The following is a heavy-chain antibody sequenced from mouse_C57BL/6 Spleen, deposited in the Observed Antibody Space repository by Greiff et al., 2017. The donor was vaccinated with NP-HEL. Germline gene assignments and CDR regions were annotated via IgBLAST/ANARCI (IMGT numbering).Heavy chain of an antibody. CDR2: IYPRSGNT. D-gene: IGHD2-4*01. CDR1: GYTFTSYG. Sequence: VQLQQSGAELARPGASVKLSCKASGYTFTSYGISWVKQRTGQGLEWIGEIYPRSGNTYYNEKFKGKATLTADKSSSTAYMELRSLTSEDSAFYFCARSTMITTKGDYYAMDYWGQGTSVTVSS. J-gene: IGHJ4*01. CDR3: ARSTMITTKGDYYAMDY. V-gene: IGHV1-81*01.